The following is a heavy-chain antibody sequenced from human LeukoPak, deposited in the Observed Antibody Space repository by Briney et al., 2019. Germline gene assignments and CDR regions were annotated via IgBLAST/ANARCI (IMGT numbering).Heavy chain of an antibody. CDR2: ISPSGGTT. V-gene: IGHV1-46*01. CDR1: GYTFTSNF. CDR3: ARDQRGSSSWESYFDY. Sequence: GASVKVSCKVSGYTFTSNFMHWVRQAPGQGLEWMGIISPSGGTTSYAQRFQGRVTMTRDMSTSTVFMELSTLRSEDTAIYYCARDQRGSSSWESYFDYWGQGTLVTVSS. J-gene: IGHJ4*02. D-gene: IGHD6-13*01.